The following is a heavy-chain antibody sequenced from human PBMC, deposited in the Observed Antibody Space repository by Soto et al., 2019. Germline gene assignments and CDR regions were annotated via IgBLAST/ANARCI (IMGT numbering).Heavy chain of an antibody. CDR3: ARSDYYLTYYFDY. CDR2: IYYSGST. V-gene: IGHV4-39*01. J-gene: IGHJ4*02. CDR1: GGSISSSSYY. D-gene: IGHD3-22*01. Sequence: LSLTCTVSGGSISSSSYYWGWIRQPPGKGLEWIGSIYYSGSTYYNPSLKSRVTISVDTSKNQFSLKLSSVTAADTAVYYCARSDYYLTYYFDYWGQGTLVTVSS.